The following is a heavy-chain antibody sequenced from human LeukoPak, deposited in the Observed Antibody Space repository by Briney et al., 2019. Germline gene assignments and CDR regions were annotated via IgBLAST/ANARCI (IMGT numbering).Heavy chain of an antibody. D-gene: IGHD6-19*01. Sequence: GGSLRLSCAASGFPFSGSGMHWVRQAPGKGLEWVAVIWYDGSHQYYADSVKGRFTISRDNSKNTLYLQMNSLRAEDTAVYYCARAIAVAGGEFDYWGQGTLVTVSS. V-gene: IGHV3-33*01. CDR2: IWYDGSHQ. J-gene: IGHJ4*02. CDR3: ARAIAVAGGEFDY. CDR1: GFPFSGSG.